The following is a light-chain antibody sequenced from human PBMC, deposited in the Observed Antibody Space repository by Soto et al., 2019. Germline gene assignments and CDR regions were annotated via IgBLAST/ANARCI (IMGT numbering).Light chain of an antibody. J-gene: IGLJ2*01. Sequence: QSALTQPPSASASPGQSVTISCTGTSSDVGGYNYVSWYQQHPGKAPKLMIYEVTKRPSGVPDRFPGAKSGNTASLTVSGLQAEDEADYYCSSYGGSNNVIFGEGTKLTVL. V-gene: IGLV2-8*01. CDR2: EVT. CDR3: SSYGGSNNVI. CDR1: SSDVGGYNY.